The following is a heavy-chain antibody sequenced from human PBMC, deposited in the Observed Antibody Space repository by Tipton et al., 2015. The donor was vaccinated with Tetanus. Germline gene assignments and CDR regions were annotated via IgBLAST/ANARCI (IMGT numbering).Heavy chain of an antibody. D-gene: IGHD3-3*01. CDR2: ILYKGGT. CDR3: ARIHDFWSGYFDF. CDR1: GGSISSSSYY. J-gene: IGHJ4*02. V-gene: IGHV4-61*01. Sequence: GLVKPSETLSLTCTVSGGSISSSSYYWSWVRQPPGKGLEYIGYILYKGGTNYNPSLKSRVIISADASKNQFSLKLSSVTAADTAVYYCARIHDFWSGYFDFWGQGTLVSVSS.